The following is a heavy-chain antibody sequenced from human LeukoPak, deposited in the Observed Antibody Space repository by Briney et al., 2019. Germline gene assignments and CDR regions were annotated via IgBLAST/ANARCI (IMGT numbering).Heavy chain of an antibody. J-gene: IGHJ3*02. CDR2: ISYTGVT. V-gene: IGHV4-39*07. CDR3: ARWVERPKAFDI. CDR1: GGSISNTMYY. D-gene: IGHD1-1*01. Sequence: PSETLSLTCTVSGGSISNTMYYWGWIHQPPGKGLEWIGTISYTGVTYYNPSLERRVTISIDTSKKQFFLKLSSVTAADTAVFYCARWVERPKAFDIWGQGTKVTVSS.